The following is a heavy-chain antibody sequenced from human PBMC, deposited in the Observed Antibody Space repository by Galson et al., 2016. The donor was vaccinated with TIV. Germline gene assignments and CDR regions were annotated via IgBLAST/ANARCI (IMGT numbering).Heavy chain of an antibody. V-gene: IGHV3-66*02. J-gene: IGHJ6*02. Sequence: SLRLSCAASGFTFDDYAMHWVRQAPGKGLEWVSIIYNDGSTYYADSVKGRFTISRDNSKNTLYLQMHSLRAEDTAVFYCARERRYCGDECYLLYYYGMDVWGQGTTVTVSS. CDR3: ARERRYCGDECYLLYYYGMDV. CDR2: IYNDGST. CDR1: GFTFDDYA. D-gene: IGHD2-21*01.